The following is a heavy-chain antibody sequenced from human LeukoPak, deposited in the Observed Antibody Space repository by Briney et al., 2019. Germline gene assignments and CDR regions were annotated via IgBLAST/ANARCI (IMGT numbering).Heavy chain of an antibody. Sequence: SVKVSCKASGGTFSSYAISWERQAPGQGLEWMGRIIPILGIANYAQKFQGRVTITADKSTSTAYMELSSLRSEGTAVYYCARGKDSSGWFGDIVYWGQGTLVTVSS. J-gene: IGHJ4*02. CDR2: IIPILGIA. D-gene: IGHD6-19*01. CDR1: GGTFSSYA. CDR3: ARGKDSSGWFGDIVY. V-gene: IGHV1-69*04.